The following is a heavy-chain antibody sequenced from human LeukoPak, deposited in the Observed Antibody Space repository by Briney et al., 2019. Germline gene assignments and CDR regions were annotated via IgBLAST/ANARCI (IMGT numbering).Heavy chain of an antibody. CDR2: IYYSGST. CDR3: ARHRGSSSLFDY. J-gene: IGHJ4*02. CDR1: GGSISSSDYY. V-gene: IGHV4-39*01. D-gene: IGHD6-6*01. Sequence: SETLSLTCTVSGGSISSSDYYWDWIRQPPGMGLEYIGSIYYSGSTYYNPSLKCRVTISVDTSKNQFSLKLSSVTAADTAVYYCARHRGSSSLFDYWGQGTLGTVTS.